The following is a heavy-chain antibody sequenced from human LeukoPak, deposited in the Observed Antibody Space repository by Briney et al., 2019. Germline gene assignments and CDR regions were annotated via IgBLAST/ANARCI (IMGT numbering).Heavy chain of an antibody. CDR1: GFTFSDYY. Sequence: PGGSLRLSCAASGFTFSDYYMSWIRQAPGKGLEWVSYISSSGSTIYYADPVKGRFTISRDNAKNSLYLQMNSLRAEDTAVYYCARDMIVVYHYFDYWGQGTLVTVSS. V-gene: IGHV3-11*04. CDR3: ARDMIVVYHYFDY. J-gene: IGHJ4*02. D-gene: IGHD3-22*01. CDR2: ISSSGSTI.